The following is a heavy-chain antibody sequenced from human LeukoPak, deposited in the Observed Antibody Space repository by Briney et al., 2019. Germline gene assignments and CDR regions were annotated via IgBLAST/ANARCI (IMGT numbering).Heavy chain of an antibody. Sequence: SETLSLTCNVSGGSISTTNYYWGWIRQPPGKGLEWLGNVHYTGSTYYNPSLKSRVTLSVDTSKNQFSLKLTSVTAADTAVYYCAKDRGTVGATTVLSDAFDIWGQGTMVTVSS. D-gene: IGHD1-26*01. J-gene: IGHJ3*02. V-gene: IGHV4-39*02. CDR2: VHYTGST. CDR3: AKDRGTVGATTVLSDAFDI. CDR1: GGSISTTNYY.